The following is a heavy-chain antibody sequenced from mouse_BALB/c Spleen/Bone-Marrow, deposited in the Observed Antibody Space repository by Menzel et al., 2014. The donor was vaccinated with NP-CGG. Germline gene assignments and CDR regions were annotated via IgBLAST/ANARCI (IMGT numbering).Heavy chain of an antibody. J-gene: IGHJ4*01. Sequence: VQLQQSGAELVKPGASVKLSCTASGFNIKDTYMHWVKQRPEQGLEWIGRIDPANGNTKYDPKFQGKATITADTSSNTACLQLSSLTSEDTAVYYCARERDYDYAYAMDYWGQGTSVTVSS. CDR2: IDPANGNT. CDR1: GFNIKDTY. CDR3: ARERDYDYAYAMDY. V-gene: IGHV14-3*02. D-gene: IGHD2-4*01.